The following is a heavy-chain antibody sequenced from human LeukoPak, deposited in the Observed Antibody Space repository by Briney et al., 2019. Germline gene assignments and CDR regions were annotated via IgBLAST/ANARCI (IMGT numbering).Heavy chain of an antibody. J-gene: IGHJ4*02. Sequence: TLSLTCTVSAFSISSGGYDWNWTGQRPGKGVQWFDYTSSIGHKYYDRSLKSRVTITVATSKEQFSLKLRSVAAADTAVYYCAQMDTAMGRHWGQGTLVTVSS. CDR3: AQMDTAMGRH. D-gene: IGHD5-18*01. CDR2: TSSIGHK. CDR1: AFSISSGGYD. V-gene: IGHV4-31*02.